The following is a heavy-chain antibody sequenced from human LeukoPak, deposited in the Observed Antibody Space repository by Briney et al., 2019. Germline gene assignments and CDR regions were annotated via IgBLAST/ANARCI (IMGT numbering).Heavy chain of an antibody. Sequence: GGSLRLSCAGSGFTFSSYTMSWVRQAPGKGLEWVSTISGSGGAGTYYADSVKGRFTVSRDNSRNTLYLPMNSLRAEDTAVYYCVKDRGGSPFYGMDVWGQGTAVTVSS. V-gene: IGHV3-23*01. CDR1: GFTFSSYT. CDR3: VKDRGGSPFYGMDV. D-gene: IGHD1-26*01. CDR2: ISGSGGAGT. J-gene: IGHJ6*02.